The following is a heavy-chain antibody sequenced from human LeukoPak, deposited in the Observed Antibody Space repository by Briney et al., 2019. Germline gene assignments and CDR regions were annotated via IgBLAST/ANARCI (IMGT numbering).Heavy chain of an antibody. Sequence: SQTLSLTCAISGDSVSSDNAAWNWIRQSPSRGLEWLGRTYYRASKWYHDYAVSAKGRITINPDTSKNQFSLQLNSVTPEDTAVYYCARAIVATNRVYYYYMDVWGKGTTVTVSS. CDR3: ARAIVATNRVYYYYMDV. CDR1: GDSVSSDNAA. D-gene: IGHD5-12*01. J-gene: IGHJ6*03. V-gene: IGHV6-1*01. CDR2: TYYRASKWYH.